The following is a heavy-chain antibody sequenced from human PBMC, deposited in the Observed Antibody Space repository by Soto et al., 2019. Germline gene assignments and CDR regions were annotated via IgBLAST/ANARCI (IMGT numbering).Heavy chain of an antibody. CDR1: GFTFSSYG. CDR3: ARATTPKDYYYYYGMDV. V-gene: IGHV3-33*01. CDR2: IWYDGSNK. Sequence: TGGSLRLSCAASGFTFSSYGMHWVRQAPGKGLEWVAVIWYDGSNKYYADSVKGRFTISRDNSKNTLYLQMNSLRAEDTAVYYCARATTPKDYYYYYGMDVWGQGTTVTVSS. D-gene: IGHD1-7*01. J-gene: IGHJ6*02.